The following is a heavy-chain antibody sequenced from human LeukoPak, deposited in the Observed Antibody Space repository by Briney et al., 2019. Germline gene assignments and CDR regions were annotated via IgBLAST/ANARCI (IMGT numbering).Heavy chain of an antibody. J-gene: IGHJ4*02. CDR3: TKDSFYWGSWN. V-gene: IGHV3-7*04. CDR2: IKQDGSEK. Sequence: TGGSLRLSCAVSGFTFSSYWMSWVRQAPGKGLEWVADIKQDGSEKNYVDSVKGRVTISRDNAKNSLYLQMNSLRRDDTAVYYCTKDSFYWGSWNWGPGALVIVSS. CDR1: GFTFSSYW. D-gene: IGHD7-27*01.